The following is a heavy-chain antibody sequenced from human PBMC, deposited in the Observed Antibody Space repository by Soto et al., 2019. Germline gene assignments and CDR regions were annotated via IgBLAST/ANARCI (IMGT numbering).Heavy chain of an antibody. Sequence: EVQLVESGGGLVQPGGSLRLSCAASGFTFINYRMHWVRQAPGKGLVWVSRVNSDGSGTEYADSVKGRLTISRDNAKNTLYIRLTSLIAEDTAVYYCARSDCAGLGQSYKGGAFALRCQGTMVTVYS. D-gene: IGHD3-16*01. V-gene: IGHV3-74*01. CDR1: GFTFINYR. CDR2: VNSDGSGT. J-gene: IGHJ3*01. CDR3: ARSDCAGLGQSYKGGAFAL.